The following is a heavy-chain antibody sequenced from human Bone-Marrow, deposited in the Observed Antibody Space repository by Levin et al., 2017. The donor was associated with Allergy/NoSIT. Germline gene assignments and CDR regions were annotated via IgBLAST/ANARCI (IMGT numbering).Heavy chain of an antibody. V-gene: IGHV1-46*01. CDR2: INPRGGST. D-gene: IGHD1-1*01. CDR1: GYSFTSYY. Sequence: ASVKVSCKASGYSFTSYYLHWVRQAPGQGLEWMAIINPRGGSTTYAQKFQGRVTMTSDTSTRTVYMELTSLRSEDTAVYYCARDLSGGLPDAFDMWGQGTIVSVSS. J-gene: IGHJ3*02. CDR3: ARDLSGGLPDAFDM.